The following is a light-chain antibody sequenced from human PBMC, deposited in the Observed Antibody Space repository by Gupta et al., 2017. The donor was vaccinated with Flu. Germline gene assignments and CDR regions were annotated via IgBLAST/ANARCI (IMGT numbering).Light chain of an antibody. CDR3: QQSVMTPQM. V-gene: IGKV1-39*01. Sequence: IQVTQSPPSLSASVGDRITITYRTSRNVVGFLNWYQQRPGMDPQVLIYAASTLQTGVPSRFSGSGSGTDFTLTITMLQPEDSATYYCQQSVMTPQMFGQGTTVEIK. J-gene: IGKJ1*01. CDR2: AAS. CDR1: RNVVGF.